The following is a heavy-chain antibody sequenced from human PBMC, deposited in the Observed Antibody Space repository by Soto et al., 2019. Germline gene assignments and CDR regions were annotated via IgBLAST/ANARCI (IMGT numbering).Heavy chain of an antibody. V-gene: IGHV1-69*02. J-gene: IGHJ6*03. Sequence: QVQLVQSGAEVKKPGSSVKVSCKASGGTFSSYTISWVRQAPGQGLEWMGRIIPILGIANYAQKFQGRVTVTADKSTRTDYMELSSVRSEDTAVDYGAIVVGSEDYYYSIDVWGKGTTVTVSS. D-gene: IGHD3-22*01. CDR3: AIVVGSEDYYYSIDV. CDR1: GGTFSSYT. CDR2: IIPILGIA.